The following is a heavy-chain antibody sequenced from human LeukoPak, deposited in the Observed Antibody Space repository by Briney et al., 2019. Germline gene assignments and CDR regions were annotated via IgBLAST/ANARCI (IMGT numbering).Heavy chain of an antibody. CDR1: GFTFDDYA. V-gene: IGHV3-9*01. CDR2: ISWNSGSI. J-gene: IGHJ4*02. Sequence: PGGSLRLSCAASGFTFDDYAMHWVRQAPGKGLEWVSGISWNSGSIGYADSVKGRFTISRDNAENSLYLQMNSLRAEDTALYYCAKVSTYYYDSSGLGYFDYWGQGTLVTVSS. D-gene: IGHD3-22*01. CDR3: AKVSTYYYDSSGLGYFDY.